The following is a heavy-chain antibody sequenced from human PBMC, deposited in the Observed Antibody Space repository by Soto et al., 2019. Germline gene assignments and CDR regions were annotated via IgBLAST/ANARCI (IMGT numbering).Heavy chain of an antibody. CDR2: ISGSGGST. J-gene: IGHJ6*02. Sequence: GGSLRLSCAASGFTFSSYAMSWVRQAPGKGLEWVSAISGSGGSTYYADSVKGRFTISRDNSKNTLYLQMNSLRAEDTAVYYCAKSRPNYYGSGSYRGLYYYYGMDVWGQGTTVTVSS. CDR1: GFTFSSYA. D-gene: IGHD3-10*01. CDR3: AKSRPNYYGSGSYRGLYYYYGMDV. V-gene: IGHV3-23*01.